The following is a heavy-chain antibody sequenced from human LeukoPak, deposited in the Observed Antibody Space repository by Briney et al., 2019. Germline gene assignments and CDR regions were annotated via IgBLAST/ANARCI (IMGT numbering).Heavy chain of an antibody. V-gene: IGHV3-7*01. CDR2: IKHDGSED. CDR1: GFTFSSYW. Sequence: GGSLRLSCAASGFTFSSYWMTWVRQTPGKGLEWVANIKHDGSEDYFVDSVKGRFTISRDNAENSLHLQMSSQRAEDTAVYYCARSANYGGHAFFDYWGQGILVIVSS. D-gene: IGHD4/OR15-4a*01. CDR3: ARSANYGGHAFFDY. J-gene: IGHJ4*02.